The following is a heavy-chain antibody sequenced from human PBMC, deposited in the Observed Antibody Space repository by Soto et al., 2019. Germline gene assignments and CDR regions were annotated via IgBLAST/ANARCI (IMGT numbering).Heavy chain of an antibody. CDR2: IYYSGST. J-gene: IGHJ4*02. CDR3: ASGIVGATVIFDY. D-gene: IGHD1-26*01. CDR1: GGSISSYY. V-gene: IGHV4-59*01. Sequence: SETLSLTCTVSGGSISSYYWSWIRQPPGKGLEWIGYIYYSGSTNYNPSLKSRVTISVDTSKNQFSLKLSSVTAADTAVYYCASGIVGATVIFDYWGQGTLVTVSS.